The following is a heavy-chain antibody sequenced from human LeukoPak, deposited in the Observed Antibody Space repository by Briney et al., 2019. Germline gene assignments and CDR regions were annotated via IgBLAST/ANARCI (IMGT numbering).Heavy chain of an antibody. CDR1: GGSISNYF. CDR2: INSSGST. CDR3: ARSGAIDI. D-gene: IGHD3-10*01. J-gene: IGHJ3*02. V-gene: IGHV4-4*07. Sequence: KSSETLSLTCTVSGGSISNYFWNWIRQPAGKALEWIGRINSSGSTNYNPSLKSRVTMSVDTSKNQLSLRLSSVTAADTAVYYCARSGAIDIWGQGTMVTVSS.